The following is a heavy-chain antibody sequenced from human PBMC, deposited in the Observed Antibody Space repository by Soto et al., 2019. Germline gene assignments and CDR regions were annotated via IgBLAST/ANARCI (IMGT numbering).Heavy chain of an antibody. CDR1: GFTFTTSA. CDR2: IVVGSGNT. V-gene: IGHV1-58*01. CDR3: AADRCSGGRCKYSFYYCLDV. J-gene: IGHJ6*02. D-gene: IGHD2-15*01. Sequence: QMQLVQSGPEVKKPGTSVKVSCKTSGFTFTTSAVQWVRQARGQRLEWIGGIVVGSGNTNYAQKFQERDTITRDMSTSTAYMELSSLSSEDTAMYYCAADRCSGGRCKYSFYYCLDVWGQGTTVTVSS.